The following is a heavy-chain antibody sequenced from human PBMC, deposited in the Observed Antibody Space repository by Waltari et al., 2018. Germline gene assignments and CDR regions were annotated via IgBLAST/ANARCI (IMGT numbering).Heavy chain of an antibody. CDR1: GFTFSRYG. J-gene: IGHJ5*02. V-gene: IGHV3-33*01. CDR2: IWYDGSNK. CDR3: ARESGEITMVRGVNNWFDP. Sequence: QVQLVESGGGVVQPGRSLRLSCAASGFTFSRYGMHWVRQAPGTGLEWVAVIWYDGSNKYYADSVKGRFTISRDNSKNTLYLQMNSLRAEDTAVYYCARESGEITMVRGVNNWFDPWGQGTLVTVSS. D-gene: IGHD3-10*01.